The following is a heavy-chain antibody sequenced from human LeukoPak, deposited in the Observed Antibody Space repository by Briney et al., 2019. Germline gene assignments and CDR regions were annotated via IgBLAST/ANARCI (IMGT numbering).Heavy chain of an antibody. J-gene: IGHJ4*02. Sequence: QPGGSLRLSCAASGFTFSSYEMNWVRQAPGKGLEWVSYISSSGSVIYYADSVKGRFTISRDNSKNTLYLQMNSLRAEDTATYYCAKLASLCTSTSCVRGGFDCWGQGTLVTVSS. V-gene: IGHV3-48*03. CDR3: AKLASLCTSTSCVRGGFDC. CDR1: GFTFSSYE. CDR2: ISSSGSVI. D-gene: IGHD2-2*01.